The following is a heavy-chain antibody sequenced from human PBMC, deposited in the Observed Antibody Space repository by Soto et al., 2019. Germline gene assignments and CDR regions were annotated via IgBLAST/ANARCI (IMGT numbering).Heavy chain of an antibody. V-gene: IGHV1-69*13. CDR2: IIPMFNIT. J-gene: IGHJ6*02. CDR3: ARWPTVSRPTYGMDV. Sequence: SVKVSCKASGGTFISYVYNWVRQAPGQGLEWMGGIIPMFNITNFAQKFQGRITITADEFTTTAYMELSSLRSEDTAVYYCARWPTVSRPTYGMDVWGQGTTVTVSS. D-gene: IGHD4-4*01. CDR1: GGTFISYV.